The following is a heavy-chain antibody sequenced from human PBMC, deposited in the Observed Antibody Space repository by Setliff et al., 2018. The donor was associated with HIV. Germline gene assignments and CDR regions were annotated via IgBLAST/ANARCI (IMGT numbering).Heavy chain of an antibody. CDR2: ININEDT. CDR3: ARETYYYDNPQYYYYYMDV. D-gene: IGHD3-22*01. V-gene: IGHV4-4*07. J-gene: IGHJ6*03. CDR1: GASISPYS. Sequence: SETLSLTCTVSGASISPYSWNWIRQPPGKGLEWIGRININEDTYFKPSLRSRVSMSIDTSKNQFSLKLESMTAADTAVYYCARETYYYDNPQYYYYYMDVWGKGTTVTVSS.